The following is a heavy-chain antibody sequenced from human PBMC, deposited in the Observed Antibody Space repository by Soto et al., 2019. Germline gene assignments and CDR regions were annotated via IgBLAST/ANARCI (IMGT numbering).Heavy chain of an antibody. Sequence: ASVKVSCKASGYTFTGYYTHWVRQAPGQGLEWMGWINPNSGGTNYAQKFQGRVTMTRDTSISTAYMELSRLRSDDTAVYYCARERVLMVYAIQNWFDPWGQGTLVTVSS. D-gene: IGHD2-8*01. CDR1: GYTFTGYY. CDR3: ARERVLMVYAIQNWFDP. V-gene: IGHV1-2*02. J-gene: IGHJ5*02. CDR2: INPNSGGT.